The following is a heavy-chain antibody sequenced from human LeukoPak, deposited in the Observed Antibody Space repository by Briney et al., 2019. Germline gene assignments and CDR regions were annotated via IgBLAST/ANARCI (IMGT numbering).Heavy chain of an antibody. CDR1: GGSISSYY. J-gene: IGHJ4*02. CDR2: IYHSGST. V-gene: IGHV4-59*12. Sequence: PSETLSLTCTVSGGSISSYYWSWIRQPPGKGLEWIGEIYHSGSTNYNPSLKSRVTISVDKSKNQFSLKLSSVTAADTAVYYCASIPRYGPFDYWGQGTLVTVSS. CDR3: ASIPRYGPFDY. D-gene: IGHD5-18*01.